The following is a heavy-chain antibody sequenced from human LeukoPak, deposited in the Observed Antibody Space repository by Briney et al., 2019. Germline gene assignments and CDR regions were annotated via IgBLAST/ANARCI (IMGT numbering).Heavy chain of an antibody. CDR2: ISSTGSSI. D-gene: IGHD2-15*01. J-gene: IGHJ4*02. CDR1: GFTFRSYS. Sequence: GGSLRLSCADSGFTFRSYSMNWVRRAPGKGLEWVSSISSTGSSIYYADSVKGRFTISRDNAKNSLFLQMDSLRAEDTAVFYCARCRGGSCYSSGYFDSWGQGTLVTVSS. V-gene: IGHV3-21*01. CDR3: ARCRGGSCYSSGYFDS.